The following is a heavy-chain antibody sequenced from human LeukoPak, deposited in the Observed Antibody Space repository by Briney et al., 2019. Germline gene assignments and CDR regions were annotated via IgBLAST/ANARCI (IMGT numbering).Heavy chain of an antibody. V-gene: IGHV4-59*01. CDR2: IYYSGST. CDR1: GGSISSYY. CDR3: ARGSYGDSYYYYYYMDV. D-gene: IGHD4-17*01. Sequence: PSETLSLTCTVSGGSISSYYWSWIRQPPGKVLEWIGYIYYSGSTHYNPSLKSRVTISVDTSKNQFSLKLRSVTAADTAVYYCARGSYGDSYYYYYYMDVWGKGTTVTISS. J-gene: IGHJ6*03.